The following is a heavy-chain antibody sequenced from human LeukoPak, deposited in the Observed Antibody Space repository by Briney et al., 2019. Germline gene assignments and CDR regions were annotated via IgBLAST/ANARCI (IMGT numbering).Heavy chain of an antibody. Sequence: GSSVKVSCKASGGTFSSYAISWVRQAPGQGLEWMGRIIPILGIANYAQKFQGRVTITADKSTSTDYMELSSLRSEDTAVYYCARGLVGGYSYGYPYYYGMDVWGQGTTVTVSS. D-gene: IGHD5-18*01. J-gene: IGHJ6*02. V-gene: IGHV1-69*04. CDR1: GGTFSSYA. CDR2: IIPILGIA. CDR3: ARGLVGGYSYGYPYYYGMDV.